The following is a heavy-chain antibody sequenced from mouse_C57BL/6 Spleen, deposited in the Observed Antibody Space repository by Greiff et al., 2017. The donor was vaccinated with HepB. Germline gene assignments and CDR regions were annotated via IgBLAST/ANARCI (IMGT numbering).Heavy chain of an antibody. J-gene: IGHJ3*01. CDR3: ARHEEGGYGNYVAWFAY. CDR1: GYTFTEYT. V-gene: IGHV1-62-2*01. CDR2: FYPGSGSI. D-gene: IGHD2-1*01. Sequence: QVQLKQSGAELVKPGASVKLSCKASGYTFTEYTIHWVKQRSGQGLEWIGWFYPGSGSIKYNEKFKDKATLTADKSSSTVYIELCRLTSEDSAVYFCARHEEGGYGNYVAWFAYWGQGTLVTVSA.